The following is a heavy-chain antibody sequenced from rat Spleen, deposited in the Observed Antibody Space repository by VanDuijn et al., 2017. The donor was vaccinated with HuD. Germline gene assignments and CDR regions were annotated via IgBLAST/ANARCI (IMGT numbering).Heavy chain of an antibody. CDR2: ISNEGVNT. V-gene: IGHV5-58*01. CDR1: GFTFSRYW. CDR3: ARGGGIDY. J-gene: IGHJ2*01. D-gene: IGHD1-11*01. Sequence: EVQLAETGGGLVQPGRSLKLSCVASGFTFSRYWMYWVRQAPGKGLEWVSSISNEGVNTYNPNSVKGRFTISRNNAKSTLYLQMDSLTSEDTATYYCARGGGIDYWGQGVMVTVSS.